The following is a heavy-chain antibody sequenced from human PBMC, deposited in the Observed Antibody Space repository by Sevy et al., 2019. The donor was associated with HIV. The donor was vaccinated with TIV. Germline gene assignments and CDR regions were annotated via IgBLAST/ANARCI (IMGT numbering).Heavy chain of an antibody. D-gene: IGHD4-17*01. CDR3: ARIGPTDPLFDGDYVGWFDP. Sequence: SETLSLTCTVSGGSISNYYWSWIRQPPGKGLEWIGYIYYSGSTKYNPSLKSRVTILVDTSKNHFSLKLKSMTAADTAVYYCARIGPTDPLFDGDYVGWFDPWGQGTLVTVSS. V-gene: IGHV4-59*13. CDR2: IYYSGST. CDR1: GGSISNYY. J-gene: IGHJ5*02.